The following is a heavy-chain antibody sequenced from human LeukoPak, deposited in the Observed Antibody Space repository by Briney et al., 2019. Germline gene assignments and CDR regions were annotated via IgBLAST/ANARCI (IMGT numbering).Heavy chain of an antibody. J-gene: IGHJ4*02. CDR1: GFSVSTSY. CDR2: IYSGGST. V-gene: IGHV3-53*01. D-gene: IGHD2-2*01. Sequence: GGSLRLSCAASGFSVSTSYMSWVRQAPGKGLEWVSVIYSGGSTYYADSVKGRFTISRDNSKNTLYLQMNSLRAEDTAVYYCAKSYRSSTSCYGFDYWGQGTLVTVSS. CDR3: AKSYRSSTSCYGFDY.